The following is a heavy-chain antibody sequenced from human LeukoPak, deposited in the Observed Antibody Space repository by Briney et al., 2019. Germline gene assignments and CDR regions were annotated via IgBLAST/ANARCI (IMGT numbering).Heavy chain of an antibody. CDR3: AREAGGNYYYMDV. CDR1: GYTFTSSG. V-gene: IGHV1-18*01. Sequence: ASVKVSCKASGYTFTSSGISWVRQAPGQGLGWMGWISGYNGETNYVQKFLGRVTLTIDSSTSTAYMELRSLRSDDTAVYYCAREAGGNYYYMDVWRKGTTVTVSS. CDR2: ISGYNGET. J-gene: IGHJ6*03. D-gene: IGHD3-16*01.